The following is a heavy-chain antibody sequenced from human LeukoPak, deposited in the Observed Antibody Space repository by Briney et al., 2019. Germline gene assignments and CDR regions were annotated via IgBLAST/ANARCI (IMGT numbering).Heavy chain of an antibody. CDR3: AKSHASIWNVYDY. CDR2: ITAGGDGT. V-gene: IGHV3-23*01. CDR1: GFTFSGYA. D-gene: IGHD1-1*01. Sequence: PGGSLRLSCAASGFTFSGYAMSWVRLAPGKGLEWVSAITAGGDGTYYADSVKGRFTISRDNLKNMVFLQMNSLRAEDTAIYYCAKSHASIWNVYDYWGLGTLVTVSS. J-gene: IGHJ4*02.